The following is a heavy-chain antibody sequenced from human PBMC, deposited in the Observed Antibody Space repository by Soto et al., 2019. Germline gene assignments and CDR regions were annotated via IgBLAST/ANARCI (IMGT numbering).Heavy chain of an antibody. CDR3: ARGLRLSGYSYVYL. V-gene: IGHV3-23*01. CDR2: ISGTGGST. J-gene: IGHJ2*01. Sequence: EVQLLESGGGLAQPGGSLRLSCAASGFTYSNYAMGWVRQAPGKELEWVSTISGTGGSTYYADSIKGRFTISRHNTTDTLYLQLNSLRAADTARYYCARGLRLSGYSYVYLWVRVTL. CDR1: GFTYSNYA. D-gene: IGHD5-18*01.